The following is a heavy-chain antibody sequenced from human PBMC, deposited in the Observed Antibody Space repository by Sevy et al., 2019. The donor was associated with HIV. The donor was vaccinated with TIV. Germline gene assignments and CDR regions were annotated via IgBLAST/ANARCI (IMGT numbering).Heavy chain of an antibody. CDR3: ARDQHDYDSNLRTGWFDP. V-gene: IGHV3-30-3*01. Sequence: GKSLKISCAASGFTFSSYAMHWVRQAPGKGLEWVAVISYDGSNKYYADSVKGRFTISRDNSKNTLYLQVKSLRTEDTAVHYCARDQHDYDSNLRTGWFDPWGQGTLVTVSS. CDR2: ISYDGSNK. J-gene: IGHJ5*02. D-gene: IGHD3-22*01. CDR1: GFTFSSYA.